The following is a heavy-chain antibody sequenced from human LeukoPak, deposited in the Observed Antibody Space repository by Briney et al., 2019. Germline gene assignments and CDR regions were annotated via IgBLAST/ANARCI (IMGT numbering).Heavy chain of an antibody. CDR3: ARGVVVGAATPLYFQH. V-gene: IGHV1-18*01. J-gene: IGHJ1*01. CDR1: GYTFTSYG. D-gene: IGHD2-15*01. Sequence: ASVKVSCKASGYTFTSYGISWVRQAPGQGLEWMGWISAYNGNTNYAQKLQGRVTITADESTSTAYMELSSLRSEDTAVYYCARGVVVGAATPLYFQHWGQGTLVTVSS. CDR2: ISAYNGNT.